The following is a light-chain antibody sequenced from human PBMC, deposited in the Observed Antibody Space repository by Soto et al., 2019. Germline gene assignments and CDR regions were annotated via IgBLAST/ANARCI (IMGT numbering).Light chain of an antibody. CDR1: ASDIGGYTF. J-gene: IGLJ1*01. CDR2: DAN. V-gene: IGLV2-8*01. Sequence: QSALTQPPSASGSPGQSVAISCTGTASDIGGYTFVSWYQQHPGKAPKLLIYDANKRHSGVPDRFSGSKSGNTASLTVSGLQAEDEADYYCSAHGGTSPYVFGTGTKVTVL. CDR3: SAHGGTSPYV.